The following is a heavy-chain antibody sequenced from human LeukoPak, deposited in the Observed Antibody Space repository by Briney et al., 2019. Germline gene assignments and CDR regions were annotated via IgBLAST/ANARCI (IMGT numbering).Heavy chain of an antibody. CDR3: VRHAKVYSSGWGQAFDP. J-gene: IGHJ5*02. D-gene: IGHD6-19*01. Sequence: SETLSLTCAVYGGSFSGYYWAWIRQPPGKGLEWIASIHDTGSTYYNTSLKSRATVSVDTPKNQLSLKLKSVTAADTAVYYCVRHAKVYSSGWGQAFDPWGQGTLVTVSS. CDR2: IHDTGST. V-gene: IGHV4-38-2*01. CDR1: GGSFSGYY.